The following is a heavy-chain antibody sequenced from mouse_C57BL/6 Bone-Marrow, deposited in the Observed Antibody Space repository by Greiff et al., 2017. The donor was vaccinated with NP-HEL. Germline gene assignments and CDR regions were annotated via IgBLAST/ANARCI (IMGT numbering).Heavy chain of an antibody. CDR2: IYPGAGDT. CDR3: ARRGSSGSYFDY. CDR1: GYAFSSYW. D-gene: IGHD3-2*02. Sequence: QVQLQQSGAELVKPGASVKISCKASGYAFSSYWMNWVKQRPGKGLEWIGQIYPGAGDTNYNGKFKGKATLTADKSSSTAYMQLSSLTSEDSAVYFCARRGSSGSYFDYWGKGTTLTVSS. J-gene: IGHJ2*01. V-gene: IGHV1-80*01.